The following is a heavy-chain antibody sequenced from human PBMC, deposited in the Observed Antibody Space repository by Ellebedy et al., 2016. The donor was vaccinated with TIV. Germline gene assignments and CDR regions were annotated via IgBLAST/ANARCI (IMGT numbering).Heavy chain of an antibody. V-gene: IGHV3-23*01. Sequence: PWGSLRLSCAASGFIFNNYALTWARQAPGKGLECVSGVSGSGGSTNYANSVKGRFTISRDNSKNTLYLQMNSLRAEDTAVYYCARGVTSKAQFDFWGQGTLVTVSS. CDR2: VSGSGGST. CDR3: ARGVTSKAQFDF. J-gene: IGHJ4*02. D-gene: IGHD2-21*02. CDR1: GFIFNNYA.